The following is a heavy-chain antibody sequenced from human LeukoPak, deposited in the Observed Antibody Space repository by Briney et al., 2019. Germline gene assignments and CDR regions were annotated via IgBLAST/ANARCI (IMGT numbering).Heavy chain of an antibody. J-gene: IGHJ4*02. Sequence: GASVKVSCKASGYTFTSYYMHWVRQAPGQGLEWMGIINPSGGSTSYAQKFQGRATMTRDTSTSTVYMELSSLRSEDTAVYYCARDGDYDILTGTYYFDYWGQGTLVTVSS. CDR2: INPSGGST. CDR1: GYTFTSYY. D-gene: IGHD3-9*01. CDR3: ARDGDYDILTGTYYFDY. V-gene: IGHV1-46*01.